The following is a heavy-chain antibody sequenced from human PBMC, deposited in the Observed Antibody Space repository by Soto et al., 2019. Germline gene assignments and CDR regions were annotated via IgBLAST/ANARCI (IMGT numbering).Heavy chain of an antibody. CDR2: ISSSSSYI. V-gene: IGHV3-21*01. D-gene: IGHD4-17*01. CDR3: ARETYGDYPFDY. Sequence: EVQLVESGGGLVNPGGSLRLSCAASGFIFSNYGMNWVRQAPGKGLEWVSSISSSSSYIYYADSVKGRFTISRDNAKNSLYLQMTSLRAEDTAVYYCARETYGDYPFDYWGQGTLVTVSS. CDR1: GFIFSNYG. J-gene: IGHJ4*02.